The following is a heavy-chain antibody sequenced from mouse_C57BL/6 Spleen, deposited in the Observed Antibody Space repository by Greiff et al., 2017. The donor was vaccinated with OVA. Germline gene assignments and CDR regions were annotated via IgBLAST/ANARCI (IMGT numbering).Heavy chain of an antibody. D-gene: IGHD2-4*01. CDR1: GFTFSSYA. J-gene: IGHJ4*01. CDR3: ARGDYDVRAMDY. Sequence: EVMLVESGGGLVKPGGSLKLSCAASGFTFSSYAMSWVRQTPETRLEWVATISDGGSYTYYPDNVKGRFTISRDNAKNNLYLQMSHLKSEDTAMYYCARGDYDVRAMDYWGQGTSVTVSS. V-gene: IGHV5-4*03. CDR2: ISDGGSYT.